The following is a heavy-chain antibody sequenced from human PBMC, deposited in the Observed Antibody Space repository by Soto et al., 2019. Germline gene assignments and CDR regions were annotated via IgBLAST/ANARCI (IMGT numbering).Heavy chain of an antibody. Sequence: QVQLVESGGGVVQPGRSLRLSCAASGFTFSSYGIHWVRQAPGKGLEWVAVISHDGSKTNYADSVKGRFTISRDNSKDTVYLQMNSLRAEDTAVYYCAKDTYYYSSSGYFFAFDIWGQGTMVTVSS. CDR3: AKDTYYYSSSGYFFAFDI. CDR2: ISHDGSKT. V-gene: IGHV3-30*18. CDR1: GFTFSSYG. J-gene: IGHJ3*02. D-gene: IGHD3-22*01.